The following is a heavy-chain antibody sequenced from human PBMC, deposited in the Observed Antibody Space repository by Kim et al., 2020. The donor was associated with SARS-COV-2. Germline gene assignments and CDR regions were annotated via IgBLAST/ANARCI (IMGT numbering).Heavy chain of an antibody. CDR1: GGSISRYY. CDR3: ARDYCSSTSCYQDYYYG. V-gene: IGHV4-59*01. Sequence: ETLSLTCTMSGGSISRYYWSWIRQPPGKGLEWIGYIYSSGSTNYNPSLKSRVTIAIDTSRNQFSLKLTSVTTADTAVYYCARDYCSSTSCYQDYYYG. CDR2: IYSSGST. J-gene: IGHJ6*01. D-gene: IGHD2-2*01.